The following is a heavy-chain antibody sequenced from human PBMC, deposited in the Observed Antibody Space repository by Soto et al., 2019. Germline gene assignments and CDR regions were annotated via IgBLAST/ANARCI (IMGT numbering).Heavy chain of an antibody. V-gene: IGHV4-4*02. CDR3: ESGSLYSSGEYSFDI. CDR2: IYHSGST. D-gene: IGHD6-19*01. J-gene: IGHJ3*02. CDR1: SGSISSSNW. Sequence: SETLSLTCAVSSGSISSSNWWSWVRQPPGKGLEWIGEIYHSGSTNYNPSLKSRVTISVDKSKNQFSLKLSTVTAADTAVYYCESGSLYSSGEYSFDIWGQGTMVTVSS.